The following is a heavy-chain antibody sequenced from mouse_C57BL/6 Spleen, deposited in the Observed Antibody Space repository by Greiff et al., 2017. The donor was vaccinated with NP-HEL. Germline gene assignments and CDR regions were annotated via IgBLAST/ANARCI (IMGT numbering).Heavy chain of an antibody. CDR2: INPNNGGT. CDR1: GYTFTDYY. D-gene: IGHD4-1*02. V-gene: IGHV1-26*01. J-gene: IGHJ2*01. CDR3: ARSRPTGLDY. Sequence: VQLQQSGPELVKPGASVKISCKASGYTFTDYYMNWVKQSHGKSLEWIGDINPNNGGTSYNQKFKGKATLTVDKSSSTAYMELRSLTSEDSAVYYCARSRPTGLDYWGQGTTLTVSS.